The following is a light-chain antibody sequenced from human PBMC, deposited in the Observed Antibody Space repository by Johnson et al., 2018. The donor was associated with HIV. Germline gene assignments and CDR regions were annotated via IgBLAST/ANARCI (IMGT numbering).Light chain of an antibody. J-gene: IGLJ1*01. V-gene: IGLV1-51*02. CDR3: GIFDTSLSAGGV. CDR1: SSNSGNNY. Sequence: QSVLTQPPSVSAAPGQKVTISCSGSSSNSGNNYVSWYQQLPGTAPKLLIYENNKRPSGIPDRFSGSKSGTSATLGITGLQTGDEADYHCGIFDTSLSAGGVFGTGTKVTVL. CDR2: ENN.